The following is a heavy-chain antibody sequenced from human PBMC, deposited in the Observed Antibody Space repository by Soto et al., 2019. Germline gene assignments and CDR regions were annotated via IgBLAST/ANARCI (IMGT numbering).Heavy chain of an antibody. J-gene: IGHJ4*02. CDR1: GFTFSSYS. CDR2: ISSSSSYI. D-gene: IGHD6-13*01. Sequence: PGGSLRLSCAASGFTFSSYSMNWVRQAPGKGLEWVSSISSSSSYIYYADSVKGRFTISRDNAKNSLYLQMNSLRAEDTAVYYCARNDRIAAAGPHDYWGQGTLVTVSS. CDR3: ARNDRIAAAGPHDY. V-gene: IGHV3-21*01.